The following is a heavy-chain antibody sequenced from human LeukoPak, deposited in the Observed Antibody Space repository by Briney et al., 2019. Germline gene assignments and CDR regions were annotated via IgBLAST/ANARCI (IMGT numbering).Heavy chain of an antibody. CDR1: GGSISSYY. CDR2: IYYSGST. D-gene: IGHD3-3*01. CDR3: ARSDYDFWSGSNSVYFDY. J-gene: IGHJ4*02. Sequence: SETLSLTCTVSGGSISSYYWSWIRQPPGKGLEWIGYIYYSGSTNYNPSLKSRVTISVDTSKNQFSLKLSSVTAADTAVYYCARSDYDFWSGSNSVYFDYWGQGTLVTVSS. V-gene: IGHV4-59*01.